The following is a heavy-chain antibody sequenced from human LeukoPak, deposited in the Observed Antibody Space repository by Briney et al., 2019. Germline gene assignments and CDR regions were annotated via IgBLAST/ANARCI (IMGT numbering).Heavy chain of an antibody. CDR3: ASQKKDIVANYGMDV. CDR2: IYYSGST. V-gene: IGHV4-31*03. D-gene: IGHD5-12*01. Sequence: SETLSLTCTVSGGSISSGGYYWSWIRQHPGKGLEWIGYIYYSGSTYYNPSLKSRVTISVDTSKNQFSLELSSVTAADTAVYYCASQKKDIVANYGMDVWGQGTTVTVSS. J-gene: IGHJ6*02. CDR1: GGSISSGGYY.